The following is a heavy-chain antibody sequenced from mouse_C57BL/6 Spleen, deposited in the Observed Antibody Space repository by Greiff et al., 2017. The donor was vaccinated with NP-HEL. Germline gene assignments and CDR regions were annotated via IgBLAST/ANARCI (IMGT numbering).Heavy chain of an antibody. V-gene: IGHV1-62-2*01. CDR2: FYPGSGSI. D-gene: IGHD1-1*01. Sequence: VKLQESGAELVKPGASVKLSCKASGYTFTEYTIHWVKQRSGQGLEWIGWFYPGSGSIKYNEKFKDKATLTADKSSSTVYMELSRLTSEDSAVYFCARHEDYGSSYGYAMDYWGQGTSVTVSS. CDR3: ARHEDYGSSYGYAMDY. CDR1: GYTFTEYT. J-gene: IGHJ4*01.